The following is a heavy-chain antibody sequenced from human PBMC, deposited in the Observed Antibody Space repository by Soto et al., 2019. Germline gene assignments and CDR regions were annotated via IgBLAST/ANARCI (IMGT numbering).Heavy chain of an antibody. Sequence: EVQLVESGGGLVKPGGSLRLSCAASGFTVSSNYMSWVRQAPGKGLEWVSVIYSGGSTYYADSVKGRSTISRDNSKNTLYLQMNSLRAEDTAVYYWARSPYSYGPIDYWGQGTLVTVSS. CDR1: GFTVSSNY. D-gene: IGHD5-18*01. J-gene: IGHJ4*02. CDR3: ARSPYSYGPIDY. V-gene: IGHV3-66*01. CDR2: IYSGGST.